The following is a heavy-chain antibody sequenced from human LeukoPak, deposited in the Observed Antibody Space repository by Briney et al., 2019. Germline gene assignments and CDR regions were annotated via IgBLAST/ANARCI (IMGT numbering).Heavy chain of an antibody. CDR2: ISAYNGNT. CDR3: ARDGIETYYDFWSGYYSSGRNWFDP. V-gene: IGHV1-18*01. J-gene: IGHJ5*02. D-gene: IGHD3-3*01. CDR1: GYTFTSYG. Sequence: ASVKVSCKASGYTFTSYGISWVRQAPGQGLEWMAWISAYNGNTNYAQKLQGRVTMTTDTSTSTAYMELRSLRSDDTAVYYCARDGIETYYDFWSGYYSSGRNWFDPWGQGTLVTVSS.